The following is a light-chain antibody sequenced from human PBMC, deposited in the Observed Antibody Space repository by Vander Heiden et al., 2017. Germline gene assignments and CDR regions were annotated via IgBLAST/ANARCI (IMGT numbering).Light chain of an antibody. CDR3: QQSHSTPVT. CDR1: QIITDY. CDR2: AAS. Sequence: DIQMTQSPSSLSASVGDRVTITCRASQIITDYLNWYQQKPGKAPKLLIYAASSLQSGVPSRFSGGGSGTDFTLTISSLQPEDFAAYYCQQSHSTPVTFGQGTRLEIK. J-gene: IGKJ5*01. V-gene: IGKV1-39*01.